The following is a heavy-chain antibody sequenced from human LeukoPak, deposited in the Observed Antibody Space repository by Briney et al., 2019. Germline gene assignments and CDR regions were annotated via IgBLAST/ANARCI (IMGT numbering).Heavy chain of an antibody. CDR2: IKQDGSEK. J-gene: IGHJ4*02. V-gene: IGHV3-7*01. D-gene: IGHD3-10*01. Sequence: GGSLRLSCAASGFTFSSYWMSWVRQAPGKGLEWVANIKQDGSEKYYVDSVKGRFTISRDNAKNSLYLQMNSLIAEDTAVYYCAREMVRGVIIIPFDYWGQGTLVTVSS. CDR3: AREMVRGVIIIPFDY. CDR1: GFTFSSYW.